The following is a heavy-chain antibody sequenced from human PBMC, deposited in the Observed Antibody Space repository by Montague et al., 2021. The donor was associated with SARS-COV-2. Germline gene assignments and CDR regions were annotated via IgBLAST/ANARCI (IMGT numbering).Heavy chain of an antibody. CDR2: ISWNSGSI. CDR3: AFYGDYALEY. CDR1: GFTFDDYA. V-gene: IGHV3-9*01. D-gene: IGHD4-17*01. Sequence: SLRLSCAASGFTFDDYAMHWVRQAPGKGLEWVSGISWNSGSIGYADSVKGRFTISRDNAKNSLYLQMNSLRAEDTALYYCAFYGDYALEYWGQGTLVTVSS. J-gene: IGHJ4*02.